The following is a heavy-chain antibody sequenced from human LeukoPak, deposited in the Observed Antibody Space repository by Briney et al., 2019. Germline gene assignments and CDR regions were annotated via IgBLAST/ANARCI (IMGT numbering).Heavy chain of an antibody. CDR3: APRGYSSSLNYYYYYMDV. D-gene: IGHD6-13*01. J-gene: IGHJ6*03. CDR2: IRYDGSNK. V-gene: IGHV3-30*02. Sequence: GGSLRLSCAASGFTFSSYGMHWVRQAPGKGLEWVAFIRYDGSNKYYADSVKGRFNISRDNSKNTLYLQMNSLRAEDTAVYYCAPRGYSSSLNYYYYYMDVWGKGTTVTVSS. CDR1: GFTFSSYG.